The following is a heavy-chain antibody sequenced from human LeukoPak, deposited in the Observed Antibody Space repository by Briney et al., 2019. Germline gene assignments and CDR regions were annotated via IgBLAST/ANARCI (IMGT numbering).Heavy chain of an antibody. V-gene: IGHV3-23*01. D-gene: IGHD3-16*01. CDR1: GFTFSSYG. CDR2: SSGSGHRT. Sequence: LAGGSLRLSCAASGFTFSSYGVSWVRQAPGKGLEWVSGSSGSGHRTYYADSVKGRFTISRDNSKSTLYLQMNSLRAEDTAVYYCAKDWGEYFDYVWGSFTSFDSWGQGTLVTVSS. CDR3: AKDWGEYFDYVWGSFTSFDS. J-gene: IGHJ4*02.